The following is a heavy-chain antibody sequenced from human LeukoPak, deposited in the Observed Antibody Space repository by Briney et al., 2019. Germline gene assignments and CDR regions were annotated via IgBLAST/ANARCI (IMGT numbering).Heavy chain of an antibody. Sequence: SETLSLTCAVYGGSFSGYYWSWIRQPPGKGLEWIGEINHSGSTNYNPSLKSRVTISVDTSKNQFSLKLSSVTAADTAVYYCARRRTPLLLWFGELSLNRNCYGMDVWGQGTTVTVSS. CDR1: GGSFSGYY. J-gene: IGHJ6*02. D-gene: IGHD3-10*01. CDR3: ARRRTPLLLWFGELSLNRNCYGMDV. V-gene: IGHV4-34*01. CDR2: INHSGST.